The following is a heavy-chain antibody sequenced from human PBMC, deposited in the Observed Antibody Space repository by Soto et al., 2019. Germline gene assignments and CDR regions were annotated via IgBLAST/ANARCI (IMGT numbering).Heavy chain of an antibody. CDR2: ISAYNGNT. CDR1: GYTFTSYG. D-gene: IGHD3-3*01. CDR3: ARVRITIFGVVIPTFDY. V-gene: IGHV1-18*04. Sequence: QVQLVQSGAEVKKPGASVKVSGKASGYTFTSYGISWVRQAPGQGLEWMGWISAYNGNTNYAQKLQGRVTMTTDTSTSTAYMELRSLRSDDTAVYYCARVRITIFGVVIPTFDYWGQGPLVTVSS. J-gene: IGHJ4*02.